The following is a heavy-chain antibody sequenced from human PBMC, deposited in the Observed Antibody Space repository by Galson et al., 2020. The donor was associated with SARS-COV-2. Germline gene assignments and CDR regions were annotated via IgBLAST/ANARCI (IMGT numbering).Heavy chain of an antibody. CDR2: TYYRSKWYN. D-gene: IGHD1-26*01. V-gene: IGHV6-1*01. Sequence: SQTLSLTCAISGDSVSSNSAAWNWIRQSPSRGLEWLGRTYYRSKWYNDYAASVKSRMTINADTSKNQFSLHLNSVTPEDTAVYYCAGGVGRPLDPWGQGTLVTVYS. J-gene: IGHJ5*02. CDR3: AGGVGRPLDP. CDR1: GDSVSSNSAA.